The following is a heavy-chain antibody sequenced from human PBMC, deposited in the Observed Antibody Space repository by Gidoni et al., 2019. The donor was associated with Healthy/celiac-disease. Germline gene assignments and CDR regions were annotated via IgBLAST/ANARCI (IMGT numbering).Heavy chain of an antibody. CDR1: GGSISSGDYY. CDR3: ARGDDSSGYYSYFDY. J-gene: IGHJ4*02. Sequence: QVQLQESGPGLVKPSQTLSLTCTVSGGSISSGDYYWSWIRQPPGKGLEWIGYIYYSGSTYYNPSLKSRVTISVDTSKNQFSLKLSSVTAADTAVYYCARGDDSSGYYSYFDYWGQGTLVTVSS. D-gene: IGHD3-22*01. CDR2: IYYSGST. V-gene: IGHV4-30-4*01.